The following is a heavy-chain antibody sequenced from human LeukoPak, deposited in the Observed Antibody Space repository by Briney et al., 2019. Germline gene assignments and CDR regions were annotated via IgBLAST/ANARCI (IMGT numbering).Heavy chain of an antibody. CDR1: GGTFSSYA. J-gene: IGHJ4*02. CDR2: IIPIFGTA. D-gene: IGHD5-18*01. V-gene: IGHV1-69*01. CDR3: ARVGTAMVKITTAFDY. Sequence: VKVSCKASGGTFSSYAISWVRQAPRQGLEWMGGIIPIFGTANYAQKFQGRVTITADESTSTAYMELNSLRSEDTAAYYCARVGTAMVKITTAFDYWGQGTLVTVSS.